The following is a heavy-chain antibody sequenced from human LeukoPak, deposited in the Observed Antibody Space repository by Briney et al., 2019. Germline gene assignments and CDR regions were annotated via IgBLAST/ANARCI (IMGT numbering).Heavy chain of an antibody. J-gene: IGHJ4*02. CDR3: AKWAVSGRGFDY. V-gene: IGHV3-23*01. Sequence: GGSLRLSCAASGFTFSSYAMSWVRPAPGKGLEWVSDITGSGGSTHYADSVKGRFTISRDNSKNTLYLQMNSLRAEDTAVYYCAKWAVSGRGFDYWGQGTLVTVSS. CDR1: GFTFSSYA. D-gene: IGHD6-19*01. CDR2: ITGSGGST.